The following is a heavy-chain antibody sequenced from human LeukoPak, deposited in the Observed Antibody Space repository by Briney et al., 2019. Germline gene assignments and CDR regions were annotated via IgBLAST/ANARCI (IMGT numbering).Heavy chain of an antibody. D-gene: IGHD5-12*01. J-gene: IGHJ4*02. CDR3: ARAVDIGRDYFDY. Sequence: SETLSLTCTVSGGSISSGGYYWSWIRQHPGKGLEWIGYIYYSGSTYYNPSLKSRVTISVDTSKNQFSLKLSSVTAADTAVYYCARAVDIGRDYFDYWGQGTLVTVSS. V-gene: IGHV4-31*03. CDR2: IYYSGST. CDR1: GGSISSGGYY.